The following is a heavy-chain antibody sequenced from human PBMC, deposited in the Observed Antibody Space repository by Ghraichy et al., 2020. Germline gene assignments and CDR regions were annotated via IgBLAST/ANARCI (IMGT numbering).Heavy chain of an antibody. D-gene: IGHD3-16*01. CDR3: VRRAYRAAFDY. CDR1: GGSLTDVSYY. CDR2: SI. Sequence: SETLSLTCSVSGGSLTDVSYYWGWIRQPPGKGLEWIGSSIYYNPSFKSRVTILVDASKNQFSLTVNSVTAADTAVYYCVRRAYRAAFDYWGQGALVTVSS. V-gene: IGHV4-39*01. J-gene: IGHJ4*02.